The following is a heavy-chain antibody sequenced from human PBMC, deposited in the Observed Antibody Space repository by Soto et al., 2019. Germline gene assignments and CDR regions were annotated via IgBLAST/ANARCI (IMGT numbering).Heavy chain of an antibody. CDR1: GFSLSTSEVG. J-gene: IGHJ5*02. V-gene: IGHV2-5*01. CDR3: AHSRLFDWFDP. Sequence: SGPTLVNPXQTLTLTCTFSGFSLSTSEVGVGWICQPPGKALEWLALIFWNDDERYNPSLKSRLTITKDISKNQVVLTMTNMDPVDTATYYCAHSRLFDWFDPWGQGTLVTVSS. CDR2: IFWNDDE. D-gene: IGHD2-21*01.